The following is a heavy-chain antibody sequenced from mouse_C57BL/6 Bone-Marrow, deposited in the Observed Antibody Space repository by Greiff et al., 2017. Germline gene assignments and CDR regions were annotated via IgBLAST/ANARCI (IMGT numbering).Heavy chain of an antibody. CDR2: INPNNGGT. CDR3: ARLAGTKGYFDV. D-gene: IGHD4-1*01. V-gene: IGHV1-26*01. CDR1: GYTHTDYY. J-gene: IGHJ1*03. Sequence: EVQLQQSGPELVKPGASVKISCKASGYTHTDYYMNWVKQSHGKSLEWIGDINPNNGGTSYNQKFKGKATLTVDKSSSTAYMELRSLTSEDSAVYYCARLAGTKGYFDVWGTGTTVTVSS.